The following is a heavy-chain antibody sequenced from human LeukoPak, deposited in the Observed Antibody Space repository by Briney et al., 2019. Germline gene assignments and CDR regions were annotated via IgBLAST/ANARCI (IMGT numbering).Heavy chain of an antibody. Sequence: GGSLRLSCAASGFTFSSYWIHWVRQAPGKGLVWVSLINSDESSTTYADSVKGRFTISRDNAKNTLYLQMNSLRPEDTAVYYCARDLGYSIDYWGQGTLVTVSS. CDR2: INSDESST. CDR3: ARDLGYSIDY. CDR1: GFTFSSYW. V-gene: IGHV3-74*03. J-gene: IGHJ4*02. D-gene: IGHD5-18*01.